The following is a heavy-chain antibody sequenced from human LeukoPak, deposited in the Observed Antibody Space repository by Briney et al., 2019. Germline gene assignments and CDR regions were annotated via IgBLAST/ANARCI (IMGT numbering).Heavy chain of an antibody. V-gene: IGHV3-43*01. CDR2: ISWDGGST. Sequence: GGSLRLSCAASGFTFDDYTMHWVRHAPGKGLEWVSLISWDGGSTYYADSVKGRFTISRDNSKNSLYLQMNSLRTEDTALYYCAKDMSPGQQWSPAVYYYGMDVWGQGTTVTVSS. CDR1: GFTFDDYT. CDR3: AKDMSPGQQWSPAVYYYGMDV. J-gene: IGHJ6*02. D-gene: IGHD6-19*01.